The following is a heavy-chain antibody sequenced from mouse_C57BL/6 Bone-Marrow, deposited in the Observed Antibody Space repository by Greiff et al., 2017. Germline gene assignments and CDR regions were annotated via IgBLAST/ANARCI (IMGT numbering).Heavy chain of an antibody. CDR3: ARGYYGSSYVDYAMDY. V-gene: IGHV1-47*01. CDR1: GYTFTTYP. D-gene: IGHD1-1*01. CDR2: FHPYNDDT. Sequence: QVQLQQSGAELVKPGASVKMSCKASGYTFTTYPIEWMKQNHGKSLEWIGNFHPYNDDTKYNEKFKGKATLTVEKSSSTVYLELSRLTSDDSAVYYCARGYYGSSYVDYAMDYWGQGTSVTVSS. J-gene: IGHJ4*01.